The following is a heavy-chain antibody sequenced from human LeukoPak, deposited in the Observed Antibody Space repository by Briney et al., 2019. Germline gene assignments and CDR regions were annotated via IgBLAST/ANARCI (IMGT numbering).Heavy chain of an antibody. CDR3: ARDPDSSGYCDY. D-gene: IGHD3-22*01. CDR1: GFTFSGYS. V-gene: IGHV3-21*01. CDR2: ISSISTYI. Sequence: GGSLRLSCAASGFTFSGYSMHWVRRAPGKGLEWVSSISSISTYIYYTDSVKGRFSISRDNAKNSLYLQMNSLRAGDTAVYYCARDPDSSGYCDYWGQGTLVTVSS. J-gene: IGHJ4*02.